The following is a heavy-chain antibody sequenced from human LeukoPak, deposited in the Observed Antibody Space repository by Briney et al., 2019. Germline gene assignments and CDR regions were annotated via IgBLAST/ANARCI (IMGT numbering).Heavy chain of an antibody. D-gene: IGHD3-10*01. V-gene: IGHV3-7*01. Sequence: PGGSLRLSCAASGFTFSSYWMSWVRQAPGKGLEWVANIKQDGSEKYYVDSVKGRFTISRDNAKNSLYLQMNSLRAEDTAVYYCASFYSGRGYHYYYYMDVWGKGTTVTVSS. J-gene: IGHJ6*03. CDR2: IKQDGSEK. CDR3: ASFYSGRGYHYYYYMDV. CDR1: GFTFSSYW.